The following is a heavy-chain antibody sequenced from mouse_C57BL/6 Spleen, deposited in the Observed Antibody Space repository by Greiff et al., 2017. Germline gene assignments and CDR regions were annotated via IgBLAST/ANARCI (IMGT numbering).Heavy chain of an antibody. V-gene: IGHV1-63*01. CDR3: ARIRYYGSSYWYFDV. Sequence: QVQLQQSGAELVRPGTSVKMSCKASGYTFTNYWIGWAKQRPGHGLEWIGDIYPGGGYTNYNEKFKGKATLTADKTSSTAYMQVSSLTSEDSAIYYCARIRYYGSSYWYFDVWGTGTTVTVSS. J-gene: IGHJ1*03. CDR2: IYPGGGYT. D-gene: IGHD1-1*01. CDR1: GYTFTNYW.